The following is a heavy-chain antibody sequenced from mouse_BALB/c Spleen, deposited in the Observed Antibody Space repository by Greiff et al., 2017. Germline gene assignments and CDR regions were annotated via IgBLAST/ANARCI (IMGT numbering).Heavy chain of an antibody. Sequence: EVQLQQSGAELVRSGASVKLSCTASGFNIKDYYMHWVKQRPEQGLEWIGWIDPENGDTEYAPKFQGKATMTADTSSNTAYLQLSSLTSEDTAVYYCTAGGNYALLSWFAYWGQGTLVTVSA. V-gene: IGHV14-4*02. J-gene: IGHJ3*01. CDR3: TAGGNYALLSWFAY. CDR1: GFNIKDYY. CDR2: IDPENGDT. D-gene: IGHD2-1*01.